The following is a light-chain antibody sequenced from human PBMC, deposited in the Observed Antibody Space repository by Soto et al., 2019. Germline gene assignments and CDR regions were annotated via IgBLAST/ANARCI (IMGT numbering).Light chain of an antibody. V-gene: IGKV1-6*01. CDR1: QVIRND. J-gene: IGKJ1*01. Sequence: AIQMTQSPSSLSASVGDRVTITCRASQVIRNDLGWYQQKPGKAPKLLIYGASNLQSGVPSRFSGSGSGTDFTLTITSLQPEDFATEYCLHDHNYPWTFGQGTKVDIK. CDR3: LHDHNYPWT. CDR2: GAS.